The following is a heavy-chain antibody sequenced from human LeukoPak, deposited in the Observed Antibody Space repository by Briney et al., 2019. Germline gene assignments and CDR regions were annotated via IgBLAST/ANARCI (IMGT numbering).Heavy chain of an antibody. D-gene: IGHD3-22*01. V-gene: IGHV3-30*18. CDR1: GFTFSSYG. Sequence: GRSLRLSCAASGFTFSSYGMHWVRQAPGKGLEWVAVISYDGSNKYYADSVKGRFTISRDNSKNTLYLQMNSLRAEDTAVYYCAKDRFFNDSSGFVYFQHWGQGTLVTVSS. J-gene: IGHJ1*01. CDR2: ISYDGSNK. CDR3: AKDRFFNDSSGFVYFQH.